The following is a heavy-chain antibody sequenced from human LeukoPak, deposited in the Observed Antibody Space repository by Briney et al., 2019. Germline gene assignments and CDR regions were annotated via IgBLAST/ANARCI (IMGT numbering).Heavy chain of an antibody. CDR1: GYTFTGYY. Sequence: ASVKVSCKASGYTFTGYYMHWVRQAPGQGLEWMGWINPNSGGTNYAQKFQGRVTMTRDTSISTAYMELSSLRSEDTAVYYCARDSIAGATNAFDIWGQGTVVTVSS. V-gene: IGHV1-2*02. J-gene: IGHJ3*02. D-gene: IGHD1-26*01. CDR3: ARDSIAGATNAFDI. CDR2: INPNSGGT.